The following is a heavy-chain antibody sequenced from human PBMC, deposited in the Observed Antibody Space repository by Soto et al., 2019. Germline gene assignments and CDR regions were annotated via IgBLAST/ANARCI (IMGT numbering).Heavy chain of an antibody. D-gene: IGHD6-19*01. CDR2: MNPNSGNT. Sequence: QVQLVQSGAEVKKPGASVKVSCKASGYTFTSYDINWVRQATGQGLEWMGWMNPNSGNTSYAQKFQGRVTMTRNTSRNTAYMELSSLRSEDTAVYYCARVNEWLGALEYWGQGTLVTVSS. V-gene: IGHV1-8*01. CDR1: GYTFTSYD. CDR3: ARVNEWLGALEY. J-gene: IGHJ4*02.